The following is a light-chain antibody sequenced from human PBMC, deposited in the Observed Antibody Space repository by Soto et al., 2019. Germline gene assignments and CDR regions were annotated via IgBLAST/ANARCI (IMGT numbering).Light chain of an antibody. J-gene: IGKJ2*01. CDR2: GAS. Sequence: EIVLTQSPGTLSLSPGERATLSCRASQSVSSSYLAWYQQKPGQAPRLLVHGASSRATGIPDRFSGSGSGTDFTLTISRLEPEDFAVYYCQKYGSSPRYTFGQGTKLEIK. CDR1: QSVSSSY. CDR3: QKYGSSPRYT. V-gene: IGKV3-20*01.